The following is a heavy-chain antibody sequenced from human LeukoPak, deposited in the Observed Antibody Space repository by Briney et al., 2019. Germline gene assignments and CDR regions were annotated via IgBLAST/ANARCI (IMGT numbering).Heavy chain of an antibody. CDR3: ARRGFYCSSTSCPSVRFYYYYYMDV. CDR2: INHSGST. D-gene: IGHD2-2*01. Sequence: SETLSLTCVVSGGSIITNDYWWGWIRQPPGKGLEWIGEINHSGSTNYNPSLKSRVTISVDTSKNQFSLKLSSVTAADTAVCYCARRGFYCSSTSCPSVRFYYYYYMDVWGKGTTVTVSS. J-gene: IGHJ6*03. V-gene: IGHV4/OR15-8*01. CDR1: GGSIITNDYW.